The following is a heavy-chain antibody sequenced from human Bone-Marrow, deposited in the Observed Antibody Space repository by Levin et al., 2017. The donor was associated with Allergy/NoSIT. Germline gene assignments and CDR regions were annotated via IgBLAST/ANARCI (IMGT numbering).Heavy chain of an antibody. CDR1: GGSFRGYY. CDR3: ASPTIAAAGKNGDY. D-gene: IGHD6-13*01. V-gene: IGHV4-34*01. Sequence: PSQTLSLPCAVYGGSFRGYYWSWIRQPPGKGLEWIGEINHSGSTNYNPSLKSRVTISVDTSKNQFSLKLSSVTAADTAVYYCASPTIAAAGKNGDYWGQGTLVTVSS. CDR2: INHSGST. J-gene: IGHJ4*02.